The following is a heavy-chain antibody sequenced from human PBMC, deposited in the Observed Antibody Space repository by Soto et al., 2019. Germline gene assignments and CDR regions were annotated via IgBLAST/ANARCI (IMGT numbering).Heavy chain of an antibody. D-gene: IGHD5-12*01. V-gene: IGHV1-2*02. CDR3: GRGRSGQIVVFY. Sequence: ASVKVSCKASGYTFTGHYIHWVRQAPEQGPEWMGEIGPESGATRYAQKFQGRVTMTMDMSITTVYMELTNLSPDDTAVYYCGRGRSGQIVVFYWGQGTPVTVSS. J-gene: IGHJ4*02. CDR2: IGPESGAT. CDR1: GYTFTGHY.